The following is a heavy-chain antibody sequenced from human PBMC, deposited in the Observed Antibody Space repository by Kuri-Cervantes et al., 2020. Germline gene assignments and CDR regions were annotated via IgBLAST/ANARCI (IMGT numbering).Heavy chain of an antibody. J-gene: IGHJ4*02. CDR3: TTGRGVWFRGLLGY. D-gene: IGHD3-10*01. CDR2: ISWNSGSI. Sequence: SLKISCAASGFTFSSYSMNWVRQAPGKGLEWVSGISWNSGSIGYADSVKGRFTISRDNAKNSLHLQMNSLKTEDTAVYYCTTGRGVWFRGLLGYWGQGTLVTVSS. CDR1: GFTFSSYS. V-gene: IGHV3-9*01.